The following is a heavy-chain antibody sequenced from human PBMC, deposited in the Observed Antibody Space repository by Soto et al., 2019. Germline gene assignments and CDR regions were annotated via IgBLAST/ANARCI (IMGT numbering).Heavy chain of an antibody. D-gene: IGHD3-9*01. CDR3: ARQLRYVDWLLYDAFDI. J-gene: IGHJ3*02. V-gene: IGHV3-33*08. Sequence: QVRLVESGGGVVQPGRSLRLSCAASGFSFSSYGMHWVRQAPGKGLEWVAVIWYDGSNKYYADSVKGRFTISRDNSKNTVYLQMNRLRAEDTAVYYCARQLRYVDWLLYDAFDIWGQGTMVTVSS. CDR1: GFSFSSYG. CDR2: IWYDGSNK.